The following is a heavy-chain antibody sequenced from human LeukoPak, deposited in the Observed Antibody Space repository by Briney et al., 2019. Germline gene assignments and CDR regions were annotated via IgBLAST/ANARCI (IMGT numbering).Heavy chain of an antibody. V-gene: IGHV4-34*01. CDR3: ARVYCGGDCYFPYYYYYMDV. D-gene: IGHD2-21*02. Sequence: PSETLSLTCAVYGGSFSDFYWSWIRQPPGKSLEWIGEINHSGSTHYNPSLKSRVTISVDTSKNQFSLKLSSVTAADTAVYYCARVYCGGDCYFPYYYYYMDVWGKGTTVTVSS. CDR2: INHSGST. J-gene: IGHJ6*03. CDR1: GGSFSDFY.